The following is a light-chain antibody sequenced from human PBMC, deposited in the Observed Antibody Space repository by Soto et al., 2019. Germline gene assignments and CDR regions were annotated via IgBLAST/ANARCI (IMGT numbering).Light chain of an antibody. CDR3: SSYTSRNTVV. CDR1: SSDVGGYYY. V-gene: IGLV2-14*01. Sequence: QSVLTQPASVSGSPGQSISISCTGTSSDVGGYYYVSWYRQHPGTAPRLLIYEVSNRPSGVSSRFSGSKSGNTASLTISGLLVEYEADYYCSSYTSRNTVVFGGGTKVTVL. CDR2: EVS. J-gene: IGLJ2*01.